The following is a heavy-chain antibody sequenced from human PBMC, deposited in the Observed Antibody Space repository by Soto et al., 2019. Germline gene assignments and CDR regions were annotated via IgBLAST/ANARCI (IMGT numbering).Heavy chain of an antibody. CDR1: GFTFSRYS. Sequence: GGSLRLSCAASGFTFSRYSMNWVRQAPGKGLEWVSSISSTTNYIYYADSMKGRFTVSRDNAKNSVYLGMNSLSAEDTAVYHCARESEDLTSNFDYWGQGTLVTVSS. CDR3: ARESEDLTSNFDY. V-gene: IGHV3-21*01. CDR2: ISSTTNYI. J-gene: IGHJ4*02.